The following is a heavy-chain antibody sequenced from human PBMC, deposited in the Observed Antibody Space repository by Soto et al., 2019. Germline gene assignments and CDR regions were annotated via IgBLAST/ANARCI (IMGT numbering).Heavy chain of an antibody. J-gene: IGHJ3*01. V-gene: IGHV3-13*01. Sequence: EVLLVESGGGLVQPGGSLRLSCTTSGFTLSTYDMHWVRQVTGKGLEWVSGIVVAGDTYFPDSVKGRFTIPRENAKNSLYLQMDSLRVEDTAVYYCARRGIDTMSGFDALDVWGLGTKVTVSS. CDR1: GFTLSTYD. D-gene: IGHD6-25*01. CDR3: ARRGIDTMSGFDALDV. CDR2: IVVAGDT.